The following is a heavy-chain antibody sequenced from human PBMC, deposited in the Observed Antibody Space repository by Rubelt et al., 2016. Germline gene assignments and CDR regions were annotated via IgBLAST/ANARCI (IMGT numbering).Heavy chain of an antibody. V-gene: IGHV4-59*12. Sequence: QVQLQESGPGLVKPSETLSLTCTVSGGSISSYYWSWIRQPPGKGLEWIGSIYYSGSTYYNPSLKSRVTISVDTSKNQVSLKLSSVTAADTAVYYCARDFVVAAADYWGQGTLVTVSS. D-gene: IGHD2-15*01. CDR1: GGSISSYY. CDR2: IYYSGST. J-gene: IGHJ4*02. CDR3: ARDFVVAAADY.